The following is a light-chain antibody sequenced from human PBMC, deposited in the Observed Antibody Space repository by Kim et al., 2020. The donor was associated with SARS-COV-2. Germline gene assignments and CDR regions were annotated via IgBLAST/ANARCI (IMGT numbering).Light chain of an antibody. J-gene: IGKJ4*01. V-gene: IGKV3-20*01. CDR1: QTVTSTS. Sequence: SWLPGESATHSCRASQTVTSTSVAWYQQRPGQPLRLLIYTASSRAIGIPDRVSGSGSGTDFTLTISRLEPEDFAVYHCQQYASSVTFGGGTKLEI. CDR2: TAS. CDR3: QQYASSVT.